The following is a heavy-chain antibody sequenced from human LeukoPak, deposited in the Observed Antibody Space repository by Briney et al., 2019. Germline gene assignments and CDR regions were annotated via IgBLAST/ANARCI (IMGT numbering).Heavy chain of an antibody. D-gene: IGHD6-6*01. V-gene: IGHV3-74*01. CDR1: GFSFSGHW. Sequence: GGSLRLSCTASGFSFSGHWMHWARQLPGKGLVWVSRISPTGSTTSYADSVKGRFTVSRDNAKNTLYPQVNNLRAEDTAVYYCARGPNSNWSGLDFWGQGTLLTVSS. CDR3: ARGPNSNWSGLDF. CDR2: ISPTGSTT. J-gene: IGHJ4*02.